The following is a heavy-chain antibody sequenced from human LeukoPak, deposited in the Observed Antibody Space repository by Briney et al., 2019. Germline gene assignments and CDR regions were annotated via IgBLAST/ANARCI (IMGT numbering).Heavy chain of an antibody. Sequence: SETLSLTCTVSGGSISSSSYFWGWIRQPPGKGLEWIGNINYSGRTYYNPSLKSRVTISVDTSKNQFSLRLSSVTAADTAVYYCARDARIVGATAVDYWGQGTLVTVSS. CDR2: INYSGRT. CDR1: GGSISSSSYF. CDR3: ARDARIVGATAVDY. J-gene: IGHJ4*02. D-gene: IGHD1-26*01. V-gene: IGHV4-39*07.